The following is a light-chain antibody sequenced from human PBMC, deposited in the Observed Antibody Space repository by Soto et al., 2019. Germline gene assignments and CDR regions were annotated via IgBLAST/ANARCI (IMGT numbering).Light chain of an antibody. Sequence: IVLTQSPGTLSLSPGERATLSCRASQSVSGTFLAWYQQKPGQAPRLVIYGASTRAPGIPDRFTGRGSGTDFTITISGLEPEDSAVYYCQQYDRSPWTFGQGTKVEIK. CDR1: QSVSGTF. J-gene: IGKJ1*01. CDR2: GAS. CDR3: QQYDRSPWT. V-gene: IGKV3-20*01.